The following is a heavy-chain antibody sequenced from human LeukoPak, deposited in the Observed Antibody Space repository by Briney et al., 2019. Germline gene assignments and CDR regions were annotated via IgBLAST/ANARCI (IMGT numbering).Heavy chain of an antibody. CDR2: ISYDGSNK. Sequence: GGSLRLSCAASGLTFSRYWMTWVRQAPGKGLEWVAVISYDGSNKYYADSVKGRFTISRDNSKNTLYLQMNSLRAEDTAVYYAVAGPYYFDYWGQGTLVTVSS. CDR1: GLTFSRYW. D-gene: IGHD6-19*01. CDR3: VAGPYYFDY. J-gene: IGHJ4*02. V-gene: IGHV3-30-3*01.